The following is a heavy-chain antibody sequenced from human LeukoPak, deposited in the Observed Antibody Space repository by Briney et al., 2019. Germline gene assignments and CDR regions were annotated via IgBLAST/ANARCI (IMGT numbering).Heavy chain of an antibody. CDR3: ARDQHIVVVTAILDH. J-gene: IGHJ4*02. CDR1: GYTFTSCG. CDR2: ISAYNGNT. Sequence: ASVKVSCKASGYTFTSCGISCVRQTPGQGLEWMGWISAYNGNTNYAQKLQGRVTMTTDTSTSTAYMELRSLRSDDTAVYYCARDQHIVVVTAILDHWGQGTLVTVSS. V-gene: IGHV1-18*01. D-gene: IGHD2-21*02.